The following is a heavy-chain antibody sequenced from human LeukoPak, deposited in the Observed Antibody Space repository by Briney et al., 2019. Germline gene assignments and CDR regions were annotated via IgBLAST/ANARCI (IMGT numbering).Heavy chain of an antibody. V-gene: IGHV4-4*02. Sequence: SETLSLTCAVSGGSISSYNWWTWVRQPPGEGLEWIGENFHSGSTNYSPSLKSRVTISVDKSKNQFSLKLSSVTAADTAVYYCARDLKSTGLDPWGQGTLVTVSS. D-gene: IGHD4-17*01. CDR3: ARDLKSTGLDP. J-gene: IGHJ5*02. CDR1: GGSISSYNW. CDR2: NFHSGST.